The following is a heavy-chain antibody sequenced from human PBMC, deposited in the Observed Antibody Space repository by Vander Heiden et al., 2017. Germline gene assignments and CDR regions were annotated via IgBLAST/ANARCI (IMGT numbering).Heavy chain of an antibody. CDR1: GFTFSSYS. D-gene: IGHD6-19*01. Sequence: VQLVESGGGLVKTGGSLRRCCAASGFTFSSYSMNWVRQAPGKGLEWVSSISSSSSYIYYADSVKGRFTISRDNAKNSLYLQMNSLRAEDTAVYYCARVKAFIAVAAFDIWGQGTMVTVSS. CDR3: ARVKAFIAVAAFDI. V-gene: IGHV3-21*01. CDR2: ISSSSSYI. J-gene: IGHJ3*02.